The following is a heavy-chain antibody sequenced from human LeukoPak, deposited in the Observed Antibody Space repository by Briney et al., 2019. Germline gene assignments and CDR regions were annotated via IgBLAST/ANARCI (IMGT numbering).Heavy chain of an antibody. D-gene: IGHD4-23*01. Sequence: PSETLSLTCTVSGGSISSGGYYWSWIRQHPGKGLEWIGYIYYSGSTYCNPSLKSRVTISVDTSKNQFSLKLSSVTAADTAVYYCARGGGYYYYYGMDVWGQGTTVTVSS. V-gene: IGHV4-31*03. CDR2: IYYSGST. CDR1: GGSISSGGYY. CDR3: ARGGGYYYYYGMDV. J-gene: IGHJ6*02.